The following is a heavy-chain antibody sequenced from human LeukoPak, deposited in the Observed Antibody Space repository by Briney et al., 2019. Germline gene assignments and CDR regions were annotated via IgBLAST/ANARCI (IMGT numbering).Heavy chain of an antibody. V-gene: IGHV3-7*03. CDR2: IKQDGSEK. CDR1: GFTFSSYW. D-gene: IGHD2-15*01. CDR3: ARGYRSGGSCWAGVGSDAFDI. Sequence: GGSLRLSCAASGFTFSSYWMSWVRQAPGKGLEWVANIKQDGSEKYYVDSVKGRFTISRDNAKNSLYLQMNSLRAEDTAVYYCARGYRSGGSCWAGVGSDAFDIWGQGTMVTVSS. J-gene: IGHJ3*02.